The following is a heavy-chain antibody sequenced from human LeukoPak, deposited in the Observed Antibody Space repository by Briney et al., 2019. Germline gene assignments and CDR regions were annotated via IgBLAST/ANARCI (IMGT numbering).Heavy chain of an antibody. CDR2: IKQDGSEK. CDR3: ARDDTEYSGSLYYYYGMDV. D-gene: IGHD1-26*01. V-gene: IGHV3-7*01. Sequence: HPGGSLRLSCEASGFTFSSYWMTWVRQAPGKGLEWVANIKQDGSEKYYVDSVKGRFTISRDNAKNSLYLQMNSLRAEDTAVYYCARDDTEYSGSLYYYYGMDVWGQGTTVTVSS. J-gene: IGHJ6*02. CDR1: GFTFSSYW.